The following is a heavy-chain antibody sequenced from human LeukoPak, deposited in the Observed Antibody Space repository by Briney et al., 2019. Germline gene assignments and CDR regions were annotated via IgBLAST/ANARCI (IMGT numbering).Heavy chain of an antibody. Sequence: SVKVSCKASGGTFSSYAISWVRQAPGQGLEWMGGIIPIRGIANYAQKVQGRVTITADKSTSTAYMELSSLRSEDTAVYYCARVLTYYYDSSGYIDYWGQGTLVTVSS. J-gene: IGHJ4*02. V-gene: IGHV1-69*10. CDR1: GGTFSSYA. D-gene: IGHD3-22*01. CDR3: ARVLTYYYDSSGYIDY. CDR2: IIPIRGIA.